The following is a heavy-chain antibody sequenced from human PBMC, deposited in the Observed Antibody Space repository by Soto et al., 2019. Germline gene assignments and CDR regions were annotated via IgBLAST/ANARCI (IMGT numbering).Heavy chain of an antibody. V-gene: IGHV1-69*01. J-gene: IGHJ3*01. CDR1: GGTFSSYA. CDR3: ARERGGAIIVGVTGTFDV. D-gene: IGHD3-22*01. CDR2: IIAILGKA. Sequence: QVQLVQSGAEVKKPGSSVKVSCKASGGTFSSYAISWVRQAPGQGLEWMGGIIAILGKANYAEKFQGRVTRTADASTSTAYMELSSLRSEDTAVYYCARERGGAIIVGVTGTFDVWGQGTLVTVSS.